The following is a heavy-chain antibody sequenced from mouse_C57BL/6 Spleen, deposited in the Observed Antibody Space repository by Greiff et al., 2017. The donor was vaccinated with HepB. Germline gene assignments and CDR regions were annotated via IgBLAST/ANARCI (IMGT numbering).Heavy chain of an antibody. CDR3: AREGYGSSHWYFDV. CDR2: ISSGGSYT. CDR1: GFTFSSYG. V-gene: IGHV5-6*02. Sequence: EVKLVESGGDLVKPGGSLKLSCAASGFTFSSYGMSWVRQTPDKRLEWVATISSGGSYTYYPDSVKGRFTISRDNAKNTLYLQMSSLKSEDTAMYYCAREGYGSSHWYFDVWGTGTTVTVSS. J-gene: IGHJ1*03. D-gene: IGHD1-1*01.